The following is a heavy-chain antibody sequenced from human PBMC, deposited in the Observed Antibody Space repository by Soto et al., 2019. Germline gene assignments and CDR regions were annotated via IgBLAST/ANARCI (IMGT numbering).Heavy chain of an antibody. CDR1: GFTFSSYW. CDR3: ARVTLEPGHYFDY. Sequence: EVQLVESGGGLVQPGGSLRLSCAASGFTFSSYWMSWVRQAPGKGLEWVANIKQDGSEKYYVDSVKGRFTISRDNAKNSLYLQMNSPRAEDTAVYYGARVTLEPGHYFDYWGQGTLVTVSA. CDR2: IKQDGSEK. D-gene: IGHD1-1*01. V-gene: IGHV3-7*01. J-gene: IGHJ4*02.